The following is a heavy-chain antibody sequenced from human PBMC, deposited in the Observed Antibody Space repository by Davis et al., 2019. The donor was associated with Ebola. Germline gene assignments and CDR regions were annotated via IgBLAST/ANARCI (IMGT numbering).Heavy chain of an antibody. CDR1: GYTFTSYY. D-gene: IGHD6-19*01. CDR2: INPSGGST. J-gene: IGHJ1*01. V-gene: IGHV1-46*01. Sequence: AASVKVSCKASGYTFTSYYMHWVRQAPGQGLEWMGIINPSGGSTSYAQKFQGRVTITADESTSTAYMELSSLRSEDTAVYYCARGLLNSSGWPKGYFQHWGQGTLVTVSS. CDR3: ARGLLNSSGWPKGYFQH.